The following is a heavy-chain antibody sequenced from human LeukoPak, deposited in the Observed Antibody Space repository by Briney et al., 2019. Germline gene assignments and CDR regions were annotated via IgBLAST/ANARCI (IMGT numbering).Heavy chain of an antibody. CDR3: AREICSSTSCNWFDP. CDR2: ISAYNGNT. D-gene: IGHD2-2*01. V-gene: IGHV1-18*01. CDR1: GYTFTSYG. J-gene: IGHJ5*02. Sequence: ASVKVSCKASGYTFTSYGISWVRQAPGQGLEWMGWISAYNGNTNYAQKLQGRVTMTTGTSTSTAYMELRSLRSDDTAVYYCAREICSSTSCNWFDPWGQGTLVTVSS.